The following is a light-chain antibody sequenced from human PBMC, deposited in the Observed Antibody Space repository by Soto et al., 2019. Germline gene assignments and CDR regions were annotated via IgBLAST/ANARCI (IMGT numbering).Light chain of an antibody. CDR2: KAS. Sequence: DIQMTQSPSTLSASVGDRVTITCRASARISGWLAWYQQKPGKAPTLVLFKASTLASGVPSRFSGSGSGTEFTRSSSSLQPDDFATDYGQQDNSYPRTFGQGTKVEIK. V-gene: IGKV1-5*03. CDR1: ARISGW. CDR3: QQDNSYPRT. J-gene: IGKJ1*01.